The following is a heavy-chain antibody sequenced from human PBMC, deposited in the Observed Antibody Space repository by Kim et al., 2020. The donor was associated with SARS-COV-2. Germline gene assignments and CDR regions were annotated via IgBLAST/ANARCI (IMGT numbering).Heavy chain of an antibody. CDR2: ISGSGGST. Sequence: GGSLRLSCAASGFTFSSYAMSWVRQAPGKGLEWVSAISGSGGSTYYADSVKGRFTISRDNSKNTLYLQMNSLRAEDTAVYYCAKVNPPTVTTFGVSYYYGMDVGGEGTTVTVAS. J-gene: IGHJ6*04. D-gene: IGHD4-17*01. CDR3: AKVNPPTVTTFGVSYYYGMDV. CDR1: GFTFSSYA. V-gene: IGHV3-23*01.